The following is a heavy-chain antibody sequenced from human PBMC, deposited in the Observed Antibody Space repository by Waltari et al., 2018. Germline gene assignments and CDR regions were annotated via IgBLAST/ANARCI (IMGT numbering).Heavy chain of an antibody. CDR3: AKGRRYFDWLSVY. Sequence: QVQLVESGGGVVQPGRSLRLSCAASGFTFSSYGMHWVRQAPGKGLEWVAVISYDGSNKYYADSVKGRFTISRDNSTNTLYLQMNSLRAEDTAVYYCAKGRRYFDWLSVYWGQGTLVTVSS. D-gene: IGHD3-9*01. CDR1: GFTFSSYG. V-gene: IGHV3-30*18. CDR2: ISYDGSNK. J-gene: IGHJ4*02.